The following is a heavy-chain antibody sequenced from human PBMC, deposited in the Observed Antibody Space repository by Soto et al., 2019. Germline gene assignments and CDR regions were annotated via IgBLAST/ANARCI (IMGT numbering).Heavy chain of an antibody. CDR2: IYYSGST. CDR3: AIFRDVDTAMVPAY. V-gene: IGHV4-59*01. Sequence: PSETLSLTCTVSGGSISSYYWSWIRQPPGKGLEWIGYIYYSGSTNYNPSLKSRVSISVGTSKNQFSLKLSSVTAADTAVYYCAIFRDVDTAMVPAYWGQGTLVTVSS. CDR1: GGSISSYY. D-gene: IGHD5-18*01. J-gene: IGHJ4*02.